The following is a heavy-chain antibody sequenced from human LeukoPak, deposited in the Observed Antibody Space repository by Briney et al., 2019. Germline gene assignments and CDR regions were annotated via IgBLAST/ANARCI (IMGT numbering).Heavy chain of an antibody. D-gene: IGHD2-21*01. CDR2: ISTSSSYI. Sequence: GGSLRLSCAASGFTFSSYNMNWVRQAPGKGLEWVSSISTSSSYIYYADSVKGRFTISRDNAKNSLFLQINSLRAEDTAVYYCARSPPAQARWGYYFDYWGQGTLVTVSS. CDR3: ARSPPAQARWGYYFDY. J-gene: IGHJ4*02. CDR1: GFTFSSYN. V-gene: IGHV3-21*01.